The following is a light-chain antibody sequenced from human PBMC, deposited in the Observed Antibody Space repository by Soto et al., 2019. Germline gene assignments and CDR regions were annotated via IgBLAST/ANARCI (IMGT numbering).Light chain of an antibody. J-gene: IGKJ1*01. Sequence: EVVMTQSPATLSVSPGEGVTLSCRASQGIGDTLAWYQHKPGQTPRLLIYRASSRATGIPDGFSGGGSGTEFTLTITNLQSEDFAVYYCQQYNNWPPWTFGQGTKVDIK. CDR2: RAS. CDR1: QGIGDT. V-gene: IGKV3D-15*01. CDR3: QQYNNWPPWT.